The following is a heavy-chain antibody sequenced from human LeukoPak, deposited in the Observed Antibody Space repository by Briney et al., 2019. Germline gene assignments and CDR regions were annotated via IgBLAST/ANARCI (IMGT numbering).Heavy chain of an antibody. CDR1: GFTFSSYS. Sequence: GGSLRLSCAASGFTFSSYSMNWVRQAPGKGLEWVSLIYSGGSTYYADSVKGRFTISRDNSKNTLYLQMNSLRAEDTAVYYCATSGSYPYADYWGQGTLVTVSS. J-gene: IGHJ4*02. V-gene: IGHV3-66*01. D-gene: IGHD3-10*01. CDR3: ATSGSYPYADY. CDR2: IYSGGST.